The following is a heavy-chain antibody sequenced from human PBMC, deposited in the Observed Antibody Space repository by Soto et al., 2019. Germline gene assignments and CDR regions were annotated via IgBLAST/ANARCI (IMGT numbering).Heavy chain of an antibody. CDR3: AKDVGITMIVVVITPGFDY. CDR1: GFTFSSYA. J-gene: IGHJ4*02. CDR2: ISGSGGST. V-gene: IGHV3-23*01. D-gene: IGHD3-22*01. Sequence: GGSLRLSCAASGFTFSSYAVSWVRQAPGKGLEWVSAISGSGGSTYYADSVKGRFTISRDNSKNTLYLQMNSLRAEDTAVYYCAKDVGITMIVVVITPGFDYWGQGTLVTVSS.